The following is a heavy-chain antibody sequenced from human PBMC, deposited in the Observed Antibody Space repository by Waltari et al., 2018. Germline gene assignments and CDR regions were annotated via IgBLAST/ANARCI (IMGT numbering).Heavy chain of an antibody. CDR3: ARSRLSGSEPTKGDDVFDV. CDR2: ITIYNGDS. Sequence: QMQLVQSGAEVKKTGSSVKLSCTASGYIFTYRYLPWARQAPGQAPEWLGWITIYNGDSDYAQKFQDRVTITRDSSLSTVYMELRSLRVEDTAMYYCARSRLSGSEPTKGDDVFDVWGQGTMVTVSS. CDR1: GYIFTYRY. J-gene: IGHJ3*01. D-gene: IGHD1-20*01. V-gene: IGHV1-45*02.